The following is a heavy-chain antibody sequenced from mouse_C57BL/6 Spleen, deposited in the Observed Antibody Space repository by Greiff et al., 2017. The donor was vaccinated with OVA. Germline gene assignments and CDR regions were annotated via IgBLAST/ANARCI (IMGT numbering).Heavy chain of an antibody. CDR1: GFTFSNYW. V-gene: IGHV6-3*01. Sequence: EVKLEESGGGLVQPGGSMKLSCVASGFTFSNYWMNWVRQSPEKGLEWVAQIRLKSDNYATHYAESVKGRLTISRDDSKSSVYLQMNNLRAEDTGIYYCTAGWAWFAYWGQGTLVTVSA. D-gene: IGHD3-1*01. CDR3: TAGWAWFAY. CDR2: IRLKSDNYAT. J-gene: IGHJ3*01.